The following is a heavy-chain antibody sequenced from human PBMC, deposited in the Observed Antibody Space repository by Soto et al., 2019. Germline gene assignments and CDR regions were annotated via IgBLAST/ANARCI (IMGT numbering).Heavy chain of an antibody. Sequence: QVQLVQSGAEVKKPGASVKVSCKASGDTFTDYYIHWVRQAPGQGLEWMGTVNPSGGHTTYAQHCLGRMTMTRDTSTSTLYMELTSLTSEATAVYYCARGGHVVVVTAALDYWGQGTRVTVSS. D-gene: IGHD2-21*02. J-gene: IGHJ4*02. CDR2: VNPSGGHT. CDR3: ARGGHVVVVTAALDY. V-gene: IGHV1-46*01. CDR1: GDTFTDYY.